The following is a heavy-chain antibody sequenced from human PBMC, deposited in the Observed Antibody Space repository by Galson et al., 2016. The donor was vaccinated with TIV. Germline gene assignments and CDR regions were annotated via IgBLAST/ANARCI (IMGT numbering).Heavy chain of an antibody. CDR3: ATDLLYYYDSSGYS. Sequence: VKVSCKASGGTFNIYAISWVRQAPGQGLEWMGGILPIFGAATYAQKFQGRVTITADESTNTAYMELSSLVSDDTAVYYCATDLLYYYDSSGYSWGQGTLVTVSS. CDR1: GGTFNIYA. V-gene: IGHV1-69*01. D-gene: IGHD3-22*01. CDR2: ILPIFGAA. J-gene: IGHJ4*02.